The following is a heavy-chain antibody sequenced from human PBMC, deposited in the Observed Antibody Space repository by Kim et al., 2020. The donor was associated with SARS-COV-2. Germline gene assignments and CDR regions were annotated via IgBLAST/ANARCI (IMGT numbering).Heavy chain of an antibody. J-gene: IGHJ6*02. CDR3: ARDAHGLDV. Sequence: AIYYATSVRGRFTVSRDSEKNAMYLQMNSLRDGDTAVYYCARDAHGLDVWGQGTTVTVSS. CDR2: AI. V-gene: IGHV3-48*02.